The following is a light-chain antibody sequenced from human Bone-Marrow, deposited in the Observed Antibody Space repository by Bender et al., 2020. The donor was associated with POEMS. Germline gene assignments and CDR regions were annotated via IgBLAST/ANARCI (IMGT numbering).Light chain of an antibody. J-gene: IGLJ1*01. CDR1: SSDIGGYNY. CDR2: DVS. CDR3: CSYAGSRTYV. Sequence: QSALTQPPSASGSPGQSVAISCTGTSSDIGGYNYVSWYQQHPGKAPKILITDVSKRPSGISDRFSGSKSGNTASLTISGRQSEDEADYYCCSYAGSRTYVFGGGTKVTVL. V-gene: IGLV2-8*01.